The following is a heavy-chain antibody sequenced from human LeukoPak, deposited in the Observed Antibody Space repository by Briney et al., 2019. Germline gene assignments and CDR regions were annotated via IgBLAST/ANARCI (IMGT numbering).Heavy chain of an antibody. CDR1: GFTFSSSG. V-gene: IGHV3-30*18. J-gene: IGHJ4*02. CDR3: AKGGGTGYSSSWYSN. D-gene: IGHD6-13*01. CDR2: ISFDGTNK. Sequence: QTGGSLRLSCAAPGFTFSSSGMHWVRQAPGKGLEWVAVISFDGTNKFYADSVKGRFTISRDNSKKTVYLQMNSLRAEDAAVYYCAKGGGTGYSSSWYSNWGQGTLVTVSS.